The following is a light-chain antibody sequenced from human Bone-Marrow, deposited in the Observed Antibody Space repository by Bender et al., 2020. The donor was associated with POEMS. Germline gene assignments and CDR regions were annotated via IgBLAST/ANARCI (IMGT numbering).Light chain of an antibody. J-gene: IGLJ3*02. V-gene: IGLV1-44*01. CDR1: NSNIGTNA. CDR3: AAWDAGLSGAV. CDR2: IGN. Sequence: QSVLTQPPSASGTPGQRVTISCSGSNSNIGTNALNWYQQFPGTAPKLLIYIGNQRPSGVPDRFYAFKSGTAASLAISGLQSEDDAEYYCAAWDAGLSGAVFGGGTKLTVL.